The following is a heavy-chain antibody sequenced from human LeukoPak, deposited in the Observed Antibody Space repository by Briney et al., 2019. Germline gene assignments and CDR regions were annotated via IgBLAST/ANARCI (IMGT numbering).Heavy chain of an antibody. CDR3: ARDICEYSSSWYDY. D-gene: IGHD6-13*01. CDR2: IYYSGST. V-gene: IGHV4-59*01. J-gene: IGHJ4*02. Sequence: SETLSLTCTASGGSISSYYWSWIRQPPGQGLEWIGYIYYSGSTNYNPSLKSRVTISVDTSKNQFSLKLSSVTAADTAVYYCARDICEYSSSWYDYWGQGTLVTVSS. CDR1: GGSISSYY.